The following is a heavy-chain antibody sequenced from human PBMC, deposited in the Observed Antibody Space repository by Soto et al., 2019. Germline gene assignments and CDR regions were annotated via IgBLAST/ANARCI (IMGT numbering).Heavy chain of an antibody. CDR1: GFTFSSYG. CDR2: IWYDGSNK. J-gene: IGHJ6*02. CDR3: ARDRFEYSSGWYGMDV. Sequence: QVQLVESGGGVVQPGRSLRLSCAASGFTFSSYGMHWVRQAPGKGLEWVAVIWYDGSNKYYADSVKGRFTISRDNSKNTLYLQMNSLRAEDTAVYYCARDRFEYSSGWYGMDVWGQGTTVTVSS. V-gene: IGHV3-33*01. D-gene: IGHD6-19*01.